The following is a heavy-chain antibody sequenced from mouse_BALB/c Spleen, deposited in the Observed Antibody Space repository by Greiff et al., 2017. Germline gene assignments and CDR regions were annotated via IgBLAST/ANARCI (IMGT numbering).Heavy chain of an antibody. CDR3: ARGYYDYNFDY. Sequence: VKLVESAAELARPGASVKLSCKASGYTFTSYDINWVRQRPEQGLEWIGWIFPGDGSTKYNEKFKGKATLTTDKSSSTAYMQLSRLTSEDSAVYFCARGYYDYNFDYWGQGTTLTVSS. CDR2: IFPGDGST. V-gene: IGHV1-85*01. J-gene: IGHJ2*01. D-gene: IGHD2-4*01. CDR1: GYTFTSYD.